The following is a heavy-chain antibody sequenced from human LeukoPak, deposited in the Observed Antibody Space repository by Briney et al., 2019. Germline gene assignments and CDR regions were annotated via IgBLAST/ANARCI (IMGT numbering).Heavy chain of an antibody. V-gene: IGHV3-11*04. J-gene: IGHJ6*03. CDR1: GFTFSDYY. CDR2: ISSSGSTI. CDR3: ARDAKRAAAGNYYYYMDV. Sequence: PGGSLRLSCAASGFTFSDYYMSWIRQAPGKGLEWVSYISSSGSTIYYADSVKGRFTISRDNAKNSLYLQMNSLRAEDTAVYYCARDAKRAAAGNYYYYMDVWGKGTTVTVSS. D-gene: IGHD6-13*01.